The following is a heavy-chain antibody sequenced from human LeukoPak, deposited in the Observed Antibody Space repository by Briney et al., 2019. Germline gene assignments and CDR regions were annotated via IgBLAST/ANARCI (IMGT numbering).Heavy chain of an antibody. Sequence: PSQTLSLTCTVSGGSISSGGYYWSWIRQHPGKGLEWIGYIYYSGSTYYNPSLKSRVTISVDTSKNQFSLKLSSVTAADTAVYYCARVGTAYYYYGMDVWGRGTTVTVSS. J-gene: IGHJ6*02. CDR1: GGSISSGGYY. V-gene: IGHV4-31*03. CDR3: ARVGTAYYYYGMDV. CDR2: IYYSGST.